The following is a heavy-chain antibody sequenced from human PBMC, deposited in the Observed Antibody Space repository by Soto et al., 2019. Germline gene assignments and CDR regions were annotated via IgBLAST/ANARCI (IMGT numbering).Heavy chain of an antibody. CDR3: ARVGVVVPAAIGGYWYFDL. Sequence: QVQLVQSGAEVKKPGSSVKVSCKASGGTFSSYAISWVRQAPGHGLEWLGGIIPIFGTANYAQKFQGRVTIPADKSTSTAYMELSSLRSEDTAVYYCARVGVVVPAAIGGYWYFDLWGRGTLVTVSS. CDR2: IIPIFGTA. J-gene: IGHJ2*01. D-gene: IGHD2-2*02. CDR1: GGTFSSYA. V-gene: IGHV1-69*06.